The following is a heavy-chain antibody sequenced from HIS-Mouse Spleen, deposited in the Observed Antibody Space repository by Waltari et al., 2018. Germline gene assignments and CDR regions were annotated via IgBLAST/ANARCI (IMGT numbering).Heavy chain of an antibody. D-gene: IGHD6-13*01. Sequence: QLQLQESGPGLVKPSETLSLTCTVSGGSISRSSYYWGWIRHPPGKGLAWIGSIYYSGSTYYNPSLKSRVTISVDTSKNQFSLKLSSVTAADTAVYYCAREIPYSSSWYDWYFDLWGRGTLVTVSS. CDR2: IYYSGST. J-gene: IGHJ2*01. CDR1: GGSISRSSYY. V-gene: IGHV4-39*07. CDR3: AREIPYSSSWYDWYFDL.